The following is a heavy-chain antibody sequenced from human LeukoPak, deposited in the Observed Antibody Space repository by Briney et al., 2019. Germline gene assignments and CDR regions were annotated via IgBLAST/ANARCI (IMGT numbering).Heavy chain of an antibody. D-gene: IGHD3-22*01. CDR3: AKDRSSGYVPYYFDY. V-gene: IGHV3-30*18. Sequence: GGSLRLSCAASGFTFSSYGMHWVRQAPGKGLEWVAVISYDGSNKYYADSVKGRFTISRDNSKNTLYLQMNSLRAEDTAVYYCAKDRSSGYVPYYFDYWGQGTLVTVTS. CDR2: ISYDGSNK. CDR1: GFTFSSYG. J-gene: IGHJ4*02.